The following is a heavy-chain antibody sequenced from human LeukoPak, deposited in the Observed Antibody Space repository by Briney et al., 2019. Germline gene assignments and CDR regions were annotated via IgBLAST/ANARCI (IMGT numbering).Heavy chain of an antibody. J-gene: IGHJ4*02. CDR3: ARQGRISAFDF. CDR1: GGSFSGYH. CDR2: ISHSGST. V-gene: IGHV4-34*01. D-gene: IGHD2-15*01. Sequence: PSQTLSLTCAVYGGSFSGYHWSWIRQPPGKGLEWIGEISHSGSTNYNSSLKSRVTISVDTSKNQFSLKLTSLTAADTAVYYCARQGRISAFDFWGQGNLVIVSS.